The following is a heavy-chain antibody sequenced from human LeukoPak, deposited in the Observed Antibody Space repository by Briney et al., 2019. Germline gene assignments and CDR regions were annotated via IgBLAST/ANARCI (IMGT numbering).Heavy chain of an antibody. Sequence: GGSLRLSCAASGFTLSNYWMHWVRQAPGKGPVSVSRINPDGSRIDYAESVRGRFTISRDSAKNTLYLQMNSLRAEDTAVYYCSRDFVGADDYWGQGTLVTVSS. CDR2: INPDGSRI. D-gene: IGHD1-26*01. CDR3: SRDFVGADDY. CDR1: GFTLSNYW. V-gene: IGHV3-74*01. J-gene: IGHJ4*02.